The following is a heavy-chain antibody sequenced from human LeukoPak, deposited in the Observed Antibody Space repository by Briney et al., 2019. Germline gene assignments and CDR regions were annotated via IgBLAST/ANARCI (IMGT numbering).Heavy chain of an antibody. V-gene: IGHV3-30-3*01. J-gene: IGHJ4*02. CDR3: ARDPSGSYYGYFDY. CDR1: GFTFSNYG. CDR2: MSHDGSNE. D-gene: IGHD1-26*01. Sequence: GGSLRLSCAASGFTFSNYGMYWVRQAPGKGLEWVAVMSHDGSNEYYGDSVKGRFTISRDNSKNTLYLQMNSLRAEDTAVYYCARDPSGSYYGYFDYWGQGTLVTVSS.